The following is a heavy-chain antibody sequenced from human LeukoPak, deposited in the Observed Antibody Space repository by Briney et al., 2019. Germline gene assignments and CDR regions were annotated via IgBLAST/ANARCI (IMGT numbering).Heavy chain of an antibody. CDR1: GGSISSYY. V-gene: IGHV4-59*01. J-gene: IGHJ5*02. D-gene: IGHD3-9*01. CDR2: IYYSGST. Sequence: SETLSLTCTVSGGSISSYYWSWLRQPPAKGLEWIGYIYYSGSTNYNPSLKSRVTISVHTSKNQFSLKLSSVTAADTAVYYCARLTGYSSESWFDPWGQGTLVTVSS. CDR3: ARLTGYSSESWFDP.